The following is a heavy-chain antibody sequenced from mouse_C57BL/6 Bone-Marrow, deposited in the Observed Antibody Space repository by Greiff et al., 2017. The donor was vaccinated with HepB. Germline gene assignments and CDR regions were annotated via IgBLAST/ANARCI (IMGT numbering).Heavy chain of an antibody. Sequence: EVQLQQSGPVLVKPGASVKMSCKASGYTFTDYYMNWVKQSHGKSLEWIGVINPYNGGTSYNQKFKGKATLTVDKSSSTAYMELNSLTSEDSAVYYCARYVALYAMDYWGQGTSVTVSS. CDR2: INPYNGGT. J-gene: IGHJ4*01. D-gene: IGHD1-1*01. V-gene: IGHV1-19*01. CDR1: GYTFTDYY. CDR3: ARYVALYAMDY.